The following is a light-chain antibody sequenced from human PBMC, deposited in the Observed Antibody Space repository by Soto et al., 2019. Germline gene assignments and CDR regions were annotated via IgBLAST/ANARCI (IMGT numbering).Light chain of an antibody. Sequence: EIVMTPSPPPLSVSPGGSATRFFRASQTVRNFLGWYQQKPGQAPRLLIYNVSTTATGIPDRISGSGSGTEFTLTISSLQSEDLAVYYCQQYNNWPPTFGRGTRLEI. CDR2: NVS. CDR1: QTVRNF. J-gene: IGKJ5*01. V-gene: IGKV3-15*01. CDR3: QQYNNWPPT.